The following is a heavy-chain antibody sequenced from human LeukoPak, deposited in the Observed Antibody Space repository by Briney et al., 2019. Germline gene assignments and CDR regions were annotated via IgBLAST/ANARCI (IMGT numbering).Heavy chain of an antibody. CDR1: GFTFSSYA. J-gene: IGHJ4*02. CDR3: ARWGSTSCYDY. CDR2: ISGTGGST. V-gene: IGHV3-23*01. Sequence: GGSLRLSCAASGFTFSSYAMSWVRQAPGKGLEWVSGISGTGGSTYYADSVKGRFTISGDNSKNTLYLQMGSLRVEDMAVYYCARWGSTSCYDYWGQGTLVTVSS. D-gene: IGHD2-2*01.